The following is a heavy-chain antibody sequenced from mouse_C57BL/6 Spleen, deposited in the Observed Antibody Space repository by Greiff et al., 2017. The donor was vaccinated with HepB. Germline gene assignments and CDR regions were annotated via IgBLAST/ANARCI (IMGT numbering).Heavy chain of an antibody. CDR2: ISYSGST. Sequence: EVQGVESGPGMVKPSQSLSLTCTVTGYSITSGYDWHWIRHFPGNKLEWMGYISYSGSTNYNPSLKSRISITHDTSKNHFFLKLNSVTTEDTATYYCARERNYYGNYWYFDVWGTGTTVTVSS. D-gene: IGHD1-1*01. J-gene: IGHJ1*03. CDR1: GYSITSGYD. CDR3: ARERNYYGNYWYFDV. V-gene: IGHV3-1*01.